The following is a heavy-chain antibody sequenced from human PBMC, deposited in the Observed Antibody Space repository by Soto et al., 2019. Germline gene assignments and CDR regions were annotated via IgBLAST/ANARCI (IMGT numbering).Heavy chain of an antibody. V-gene: IGHV4-30-2*01. CDR1: GGSLSGATYS. Sequence: SSTLSLTCGVSGGSLSGATYSWNWIRQPPGKGLEWIGYIFPSGTTYYNPALKSRVTVSIDVSKNQFSLSLRSLTAADTAVYYCARSREFDYWSQGTLVTVSS. J-gene: IGHJ4*02. CDR2: IFPSGTT. CDR3: ARSREFDY.